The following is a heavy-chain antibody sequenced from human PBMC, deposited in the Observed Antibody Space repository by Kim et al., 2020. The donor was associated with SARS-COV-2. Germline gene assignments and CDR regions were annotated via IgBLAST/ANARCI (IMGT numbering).Heavy chain of an antibody. D-gene: IGHD3-10*01. CDR2: IWYDGSNK. CDR1: GFTFSSYA. CDR3: AKDRGGIAFDY. Sequence: GGSLRLSCAASGFTFSSYAMHWVRQAPGKGLEWVAVIWYDGSNKYYADSVKGRFTISRDNSKNTLYLQMNSLRAEDTAVYYCAKDRGGIAFDYWGQGTLVTVSS. J-gene: IGHJ4*02. V-gene: IGHV3-33*06.